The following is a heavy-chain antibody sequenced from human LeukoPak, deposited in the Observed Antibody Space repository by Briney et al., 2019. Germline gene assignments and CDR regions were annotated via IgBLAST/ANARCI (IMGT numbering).Heavy chain of an antibody. J-gene: IGHJ6*03. Sequence: SETLSLTCRVSGGSMNNYYGSWIRQPAGRGLQWIGRMFTNGASNYNPSLKSRVTMAVDTSKNQVSLTLNSATAADTAVYYCARGVYYYYHMDVWGKGTTVTVSS. CDR1: GGSMNNYY. V-gene: IGHV4-4*07. CDR3: ARGVYYYYHMDV. CDR2: MFTNGAS.